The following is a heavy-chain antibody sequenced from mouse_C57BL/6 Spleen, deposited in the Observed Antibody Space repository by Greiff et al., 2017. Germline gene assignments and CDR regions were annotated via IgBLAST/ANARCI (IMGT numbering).Heavy chain of an antibody. V-gene: IGHV5-6*02. CDR2: ISSGGSYT. D-gene: IGHD1-1*01. J-gene: IGHJ4*01. CDR3: ARRYYYGSSKGFYAMDY. CDR1: GFTLSSYG. Sequence: DVMLVESGGDLVKPGGSLKLSCAASGFTLSSYGMSWVRQTPDKRLEWVATISSGGSYTYYPDSVKGRFTISRDNAKNTLYLQMSSLKSEDTAMYYCARRYYYGSSKGFYAMDYWGQGTSVTVAS.